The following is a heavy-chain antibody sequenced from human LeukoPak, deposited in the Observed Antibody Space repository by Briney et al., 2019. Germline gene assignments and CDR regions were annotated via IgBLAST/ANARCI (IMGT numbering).Heavy chain of an antibody. J-gene: IGHJ6*03. D-gene: IGHD2-15*01. Sequence: GSLRLSCAASGFTFSNYAMSWVRQAPGRGLEWVLGISNSVGDTQYADSVKGRFTISRDNSKNTLYLQMNSLRAEDTAVYYCARVLRYCSGGNCYSGGLGYMDVWGKGTTVTISS. V-gene: IGHV3-23*01. CDR2: ISNSVGDT. CDR3: ARVLRYCSGGNCYSGGLGYMDV. CDR1: GFTFSNYA.